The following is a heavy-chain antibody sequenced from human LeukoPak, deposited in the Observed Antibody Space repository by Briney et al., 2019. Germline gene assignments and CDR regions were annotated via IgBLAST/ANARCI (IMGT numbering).Heavy chain of an antibody. V-gene: IGHV3-23*01. J-gene: IGHJ4*02. Sequence: PGGSLRLSCAASGFTFSSYGMSWVRQAPGRGLEGVSAISGSGGSTYYADSVKGRFTISRDNYKNTLYLHMNSLRAEDTAVYYCAKVGQTVKYVWGEVRYWGQGTLVTVSS. CDR2: ISGSGGST. CDR1: GFTFSSYG. CDR3: AKVGQTVKYVWGEVRY. D-gene: IGHD3-16*01.